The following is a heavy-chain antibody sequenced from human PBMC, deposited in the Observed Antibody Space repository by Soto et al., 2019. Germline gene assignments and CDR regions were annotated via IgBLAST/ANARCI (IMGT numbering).Heavy chain of an antibody. V-gene: IGHV4-39*01. D-gene: IGHD1-1*01. Sequence: SETLSLTCTVSGGSIISGSYFWAWVRQPPGKGLEWIGSAHYSGSTHYNPSLKSRVTISVDTSKNQVSPKLRSVTAADTAVYYCATNEMPGQNWFHPWGLGTPVTVSS. CDR3: ATNEMPGQNWFHP. J-gene: IGHJ5*01. CDR1: GGSIISGSYF. CDR2: AHYSGST.